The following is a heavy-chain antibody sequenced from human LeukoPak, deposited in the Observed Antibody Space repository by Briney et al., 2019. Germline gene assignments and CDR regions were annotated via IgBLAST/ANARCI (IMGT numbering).Heavy chain of an antibody. Sequence: SETLSLTCAVYGGSFSGYYWSWIRQPPGKGLEWIGEINHSGSTNYNPSLKSRVTISVDTSKNQFSLKLISVTAADTAVYYCARGLVVPAAILIGWFDPWGQGTLVTVSS. D-gene: IGHD2-2*01. CDR2: INHSGST. V-gene: IGHV4-34*01. CDR3: ARGLVVPAAILIGWFDP. CDR1: GGSFSGYY. J-gene: IGHJ5*02.